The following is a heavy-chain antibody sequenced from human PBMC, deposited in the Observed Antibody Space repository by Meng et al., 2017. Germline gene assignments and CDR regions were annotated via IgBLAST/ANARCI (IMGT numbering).Heavy chain of an antibody. Sequence: QVRLVHCGDWGKSPVSCLKVSCKSSCYTFTSYVINWGRQATGQGLEWLGWMNHTSGNTGYAQKFQGRVTMTRNTSISTAYMELSRLRSEDTAVYYCYGDYSQGPNLGQGTLVTVSS. CDR1: CYTFTSYV. J-gene: IGHJ4*02. V-gene: IGHV1-8*01. CDR2: MNHTSGNT. CDR3: YGDYSQGPN. D-gene: IGHD4-17*01.